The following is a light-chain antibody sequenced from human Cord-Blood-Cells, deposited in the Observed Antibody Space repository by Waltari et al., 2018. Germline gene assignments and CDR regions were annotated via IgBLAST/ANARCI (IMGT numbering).Light chain of an antibody. V-gene: IGLV2-23*01. Sequence: QSALTQPASVSGSPGQSITISCTGTSSDVGSYNLVPWYQQHPGKPPKLMIYEGSKRPSGVSNRFSGSKSGNTASLTISGLQAEDEADYYCCSYAGSSTPWVFGGGTKLTVL. J-gene: IGLJ3*02. CDR3: CSYAGSSTPWV. CDR1: SSDVGSYNL. CDR2: EGS.